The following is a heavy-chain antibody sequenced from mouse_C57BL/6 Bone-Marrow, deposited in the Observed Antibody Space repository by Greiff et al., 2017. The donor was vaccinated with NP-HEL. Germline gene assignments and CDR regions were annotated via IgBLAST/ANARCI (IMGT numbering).Heavy chain of an antibody. CDR2: IDPSDSYT. D-gene: IGHD1-1*01. Sequence: QVQLQQPGAELVMPGASVKLSCKASGYTFTSYWMHWVKQRPGQGLEWIGEIDPSDSYTTYNQKFKGKSTLTVDKSSSTAYMQLSSLTSEDSAVYYCASYGSDWYFDVWGTGTTVTVSS. CDR3: ASYGSDWYFDV. J-gene: IGHJ1*03. V-gene: IGHV1-69*01. CDR1: GYTFTSYW.